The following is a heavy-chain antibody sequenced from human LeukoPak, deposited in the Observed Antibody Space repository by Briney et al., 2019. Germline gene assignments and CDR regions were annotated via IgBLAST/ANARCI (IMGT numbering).Heavy chain of an antibody. Sequence: GRSLRLSCAASGFTFDDYTMHWVRQAPGKGLEWVSGISWNSGSIGYADSVKGRFTISRDNAKNSLYLQMNSLRAEDTALYYCAKSSPHSGWYLGGAFDIWGQGTMVTVSS. CDR3: AKSSPHSGWYLGGAFDI. D-gene: IGHD6-19*01. CDR2: ISWNSGSI. J-gene: IGHJ3*02. CDR1: GFTFDDYT. V-gene: IGHV3-9*01.